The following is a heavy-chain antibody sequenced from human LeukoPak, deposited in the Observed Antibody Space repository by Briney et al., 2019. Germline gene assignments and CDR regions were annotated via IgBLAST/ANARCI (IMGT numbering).Heavy chain of an antibody. V-gene: IGHV3-48*03. CDR3: APRLIAAAGHDY. J-gene: IGHJ4*02. CDR1: GFTFSSYE. Sequence: GGSLRLSCAASGFTFSSYEMNWVRQAPGRGLEWVSYISSSGSTIYYADPVKGRFTISRDNAKNSLYLQMNSLRAEDTAVYYCAPRLIAAAGHDYWGQGTLVTVSS. D-gene: IGHD6-13*01. CDR2: ISSSGSTI.